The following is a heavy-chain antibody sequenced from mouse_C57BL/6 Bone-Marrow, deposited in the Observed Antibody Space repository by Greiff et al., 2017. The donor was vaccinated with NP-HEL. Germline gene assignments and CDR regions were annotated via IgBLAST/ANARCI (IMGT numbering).Heavy chain of an antibody. J-gene: IGHJ4*01. CDR3: ARGGWEYYGSSPCMDY. Sequence: EVQRVESVAELVRPGASVKLSCTASGFNIKNTYMHWVKQRPEQGLEWIGRIDPANGNTKYTPKFQGKATITADTSSNTAYLQLSSLTSEDSAIYYCARGGWEYYGSSPCMDYWGQGTSVTVSS. CDR1: GFNIKNTY. CDR2: IDPANGNT. D-gene: IGHD1-1*01. V-gene: IGHV14-3*01.